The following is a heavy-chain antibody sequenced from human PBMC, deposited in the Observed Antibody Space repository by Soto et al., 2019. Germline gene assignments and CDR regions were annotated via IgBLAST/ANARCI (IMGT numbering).Heavy chain of an antibody. J-gene: IGHJ6*03. Sequence: GGSLRLSCAASGFTFSSYAMSWVRQAPGKGLEWVSAISGSGGSTYYADSVKGRFTISRDNSKNTLYLQMNSLRAEGTAVYYCAKGTIFGVVKLYYYYMDVWGKGTTVTVSS. V-gene: IGHV3-23*01. D-gene: IGHD3-3*01. CDR3: AKGTIFGVVKLYYYYMDV. CDR2: ISGSGGST. CDR1: GFTFSSYA.